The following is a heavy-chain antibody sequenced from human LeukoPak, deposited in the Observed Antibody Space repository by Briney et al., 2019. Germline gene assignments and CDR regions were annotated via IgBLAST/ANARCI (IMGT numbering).Heavy chain of an antibody. D-gene: IGHD6-19*01. J-gene: IGHJ4*02. CDR2: IRSKTYGETT. CDR3: TRGIAKTGINC. Sequence: GRSLTLYCTASGFTFGDNAMTWVRPAPGRGLEWVGFIRSKTYGETTEYAASVKGRFTISRDDSKSIAYLQMNSLKSDDTAVYYCTRGIAKTGINCWGQGTLVTVSA. V-gene: IGHV3-49*04. CDR1: GFTFGDNA.